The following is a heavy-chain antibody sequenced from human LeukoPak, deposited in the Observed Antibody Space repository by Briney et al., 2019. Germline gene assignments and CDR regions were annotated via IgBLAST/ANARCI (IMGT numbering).Heavy chain of an antibody. Sequence: GGSLRLSCAASGFTFSSYEMNWVRQAPGKRQEWVSYISSSGSTIYYADSVKGRFTISRDNAKNSLYLQMNSLRAEDTAVYYCAREGRWLQFLDYWGQGTLVTVSS. CDR1: GFTFSSYE. CDR2: ISSSGSTI. CDR3: AREGRWLQFLDY. J-gene: IGHJ4*02. V-gene: IGHV3-48*03. D-gene: IGHD5-24*01.